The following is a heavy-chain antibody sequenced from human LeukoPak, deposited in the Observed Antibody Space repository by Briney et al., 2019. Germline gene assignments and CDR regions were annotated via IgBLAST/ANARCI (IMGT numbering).Heavy chain of an antibody. CDR3: ARYKSVADSFDP. D-gene: IGHD1-1*01. CDR1: GDSISSYY. V-gene: IGHV4-59*01. J-gene: IGHJ5*02. CDR2: IYYSGST. Sequence: SETLSLTCTVSGDSISSYYWSWIRQPPGKGLEWIGYIYYSGSTSYNPSLKSRVTISVDTSKNQFSLKLSSVTAADTAVYYCARYKSVADSFDPWGQGTLVTVSS.